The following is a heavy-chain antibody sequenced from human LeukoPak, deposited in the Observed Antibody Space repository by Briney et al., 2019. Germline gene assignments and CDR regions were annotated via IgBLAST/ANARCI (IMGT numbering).Heavy chain of an antibody. V-gene: IGHV3-23*01. CDR2: ISGGGTDT. J-gene: IGHJ4*02. Sequence: PGGSLRLSCAASGFTFTSYAMSWVRQAPGKGLEWVSGISGGGTDTYYADSVKGRFTISRDNSKNTLYLQMNSLRAEDTAVYYCARDGLPGFSNTYSDYWGQGTLVTVSS. CDR1: GFTFTSYA. CDR3: ARDGLPGFSNTYSDY. D-gene: IGHD3/OR15-3a*01.